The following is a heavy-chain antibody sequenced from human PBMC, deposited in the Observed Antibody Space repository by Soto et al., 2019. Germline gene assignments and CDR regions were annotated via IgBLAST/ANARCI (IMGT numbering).Heavy chain of an antibody. CDR3: AKGRYYDSSGYFPFDY. Sequence: GGSLRLSCAASGFTFSSYAMSWVRQAPGKGREWVSAISGSGGSTYYADSVKGRFTISRDNSKNTLYPQMNSLRAEDTAVYYCAKGRYYDSSGYFPFDYWGQGTLVTVSS. CDR2: ISGSGGST. J-gene: IGHJ4*02. CDR1: GFTFSSYA. V-gene: IGHV3-23*01. D-gene: IGHD3-22*01.